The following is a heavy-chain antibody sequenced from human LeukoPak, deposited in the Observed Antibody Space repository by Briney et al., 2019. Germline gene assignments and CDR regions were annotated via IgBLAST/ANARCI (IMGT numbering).Heavy chain of an antibody. CDR1: GFTFSSYW. V-gene: IGHV3-7*01. Sequence: GGSLRLSCAASGFTFSSYWMSWVRQAPAKGLEWLANINQDGSEKYYVDSVKGRFTISRDNAKNSVYLQMNSLRVEDTAVYYCARDERPVGYWGQGTLVTVSS. D-gene: IGHD1-1*01. J-gene: IGHJ4*02. CDR3: ARDERPVGY. CDR2: INQDGSEK.